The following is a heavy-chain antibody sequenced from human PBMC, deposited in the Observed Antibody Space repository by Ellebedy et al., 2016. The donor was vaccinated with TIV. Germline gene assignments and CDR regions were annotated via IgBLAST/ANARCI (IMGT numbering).Heavy chain of an antibody. V-gene: IGHV3-30*01. CDR1: GFTFSSYA. J-gene: IGHJ5*02. D-gene: IGHD3/OR15-3a*01. CDR2: ISDDGQSI. CDR3: ARGTWTRGS. Sequence: PGGSLRLSCAASGFTFSSYAMHWVRQAPGKGLEWVAVISDDGQSIYYADAVKGRFTISRDNSKTTLFLQMNSLRAEDTAVYYCARGTWTRGSWGQGTLVTVSS.